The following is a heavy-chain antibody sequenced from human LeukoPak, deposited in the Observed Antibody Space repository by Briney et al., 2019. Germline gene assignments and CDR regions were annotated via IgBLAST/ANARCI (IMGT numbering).Heavy chain of an antibody. J-gene: IGHJ3*02. CDR1: GYTFTSYG. Sequence: ASVKVSCKASGYTFTSYGISWVRQAPGQGLEWMGWISAYNGNTNYAQKLQGRVTMTTDTSTSTAYMELRSLRSDDTAVYYCATVRDYVWGSYRPTYDAFDIWGQGTMVTVSS. CDR3: ATVRDYVWGSYRPTYDAFDI. D-gene: IGHD3-16*02. V-gene: IGHV1-18*01. CDR2: ISAYNGNT.